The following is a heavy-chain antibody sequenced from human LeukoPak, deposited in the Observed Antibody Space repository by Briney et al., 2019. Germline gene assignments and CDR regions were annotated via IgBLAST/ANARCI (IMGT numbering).Heavy chain of an antibody. CDR3: ARDKSDIVVVPAALYWYFDL. CDR2: INPNSGGT. Sequence: ASVKVSCKASGYTFTGYYMHWVRQAPGQGLEWMGWINPNSGGTNYAQKFQGRVTMTRDTSISTAYMELSRLRSDDTAVYYCARDKSDIVVVPAALYWYFDLWGRGTLVTVSS. V-gene: IGHV1-2*02. CDR1: GYTFTGYY. D-gene: IGHD2-2*01. J-gene: IGHJ2*01.